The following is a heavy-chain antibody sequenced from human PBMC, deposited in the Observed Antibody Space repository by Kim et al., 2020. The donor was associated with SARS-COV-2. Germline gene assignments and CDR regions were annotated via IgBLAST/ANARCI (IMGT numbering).Heavy chain of an antibody. CDR3: ARRHDWGYDY. J-gene: IGHJ4*02. CDR1: GGSFSGYY. CDR2: INHSGST. Sequence: SETLSLTCAVYGGSFSGYYWSWIRQPPGKGLEWIGEINHSGSTNYNPSLKSRVTISVDTSKNQFSLKLSSVTAADTAVYYCARRHDWGYDYWGQGTLVTV. V-gene: IGHV4-34*01. D-gene: IGHD7-27*01.